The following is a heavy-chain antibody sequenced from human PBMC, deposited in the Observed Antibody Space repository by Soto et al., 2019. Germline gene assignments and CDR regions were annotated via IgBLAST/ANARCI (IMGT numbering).Heavy chain of an antibody. CDR1: GYTFTSYG. J-gene: IGHJ6*03. V-gene: IGHV1-18*01. Sequence: QVQLVQSGAEVKKPGASVKVSCKASGYTFTSYGISWVRQAPGHGLEWMGWISAYTGNSNYAQKLQARVTMTTDTTTSTAYMEPRSLRSDDTAVYYWAREVVPGSTRPYSYYYYRDVWGKGTPVTVSS. D-gene: IGHD2-2*01. CDR3: AREVVPGSTRPYSYYYYRDV. CDR2: ISAYTGNS.